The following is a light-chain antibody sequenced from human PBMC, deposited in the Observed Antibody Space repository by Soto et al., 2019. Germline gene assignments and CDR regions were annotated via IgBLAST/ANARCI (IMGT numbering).Light chain of an antibody. V-gene: IGKV1-39*01. CDR1: QATPSH. Sequence: DLQMTQSPSSLSASTGDRVTITCRASQATPSHVSWYNHQPGRAPKLLSFGTSKLQSGVPSRLSGSGSGTVCTLLISSLQREESGTYYCHKTHNPLWVFGHGTEVEI. CDR3: HKTHNPLWV. J-gene: IGKJ1*01. CDR2: GTS.